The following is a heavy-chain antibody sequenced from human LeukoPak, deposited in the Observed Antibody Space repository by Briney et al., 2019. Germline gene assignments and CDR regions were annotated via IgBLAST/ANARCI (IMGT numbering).Heavy chain of an antibody. D-gene: IGHD3-3*01. V-gene: IGHV1-69*04. CDR1: GGTFSSYA. Sequence: SVKVSYKASGGTFSSYAISWVRQAPGQGLEWMGRIIPILGIANYAQKFQGRVTITADKSTSTAYMELSSLRSEDTAVYYCAREVTISNNWFDPWGQGTLVTVSS. J-gene: IGHJ5*02. CDR2: IIPILGIA. CDR3: AREVTISNNWFDP.